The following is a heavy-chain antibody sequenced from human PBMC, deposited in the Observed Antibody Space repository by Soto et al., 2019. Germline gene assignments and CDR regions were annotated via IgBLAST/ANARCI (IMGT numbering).Heavy chain of an antibody. Sequence: PSETLSLTCTVSGGSISSGGHYWSWIRQHPGKGLEWIGYIYYSGSTQYNPSLRSRLTISVDTSKNHFSLSLTSVTAADTAMYYCARVRFGSLDNWGQGILVTVSS. CDR3: ARVRFGSLDN. CDR1: GGSISSGGHY. D-gene: IGHD3-16*01. CDR2: IYYSGST. V-gene: IGHV4-31*03. J-gene: IGHJ4*02.